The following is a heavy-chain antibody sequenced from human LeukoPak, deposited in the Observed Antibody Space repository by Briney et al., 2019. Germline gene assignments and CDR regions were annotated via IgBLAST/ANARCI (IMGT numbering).Heavy chain of an antibody. V-gene: IGHV3-23*01. D-gene: IGHD4-23*01. CDR2: VSSSGGTI. CDR3: ARVRWLYFDY. J-gene: IGHJ4*02. Sequence: GGSLRLSCAASGFTSTSYAMSWVRQAPGKGLEWVSGVSSSGGTIYYADSVKGRFTISRDDSENTLYLQMNSLRAEDTAVYYCARVRWLYFDYWGQGTLVTVSS. CDR1: GFTSTSYA.